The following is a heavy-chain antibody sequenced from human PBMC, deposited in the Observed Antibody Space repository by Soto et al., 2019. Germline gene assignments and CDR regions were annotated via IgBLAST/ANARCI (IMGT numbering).Heavy chain of an antibody. CDR3: ASLRRPYGLDV. J-gene: IGHJ6*02. CDR2: IYYSGGT. CDR1: GASISSGAYY. Sequence: QVQLQESGPGLVNPSQTLSLTCTVSGASISSGAYYWSWIRQHPGKGLEWIGYIYYSGGTYYNPSLKSRGTISGDTSKNQFSLSLNSVTAADTAVYYCASLRRPYGLDVWGHGTTVTVSS. V-gene: IGHV4-31*03.